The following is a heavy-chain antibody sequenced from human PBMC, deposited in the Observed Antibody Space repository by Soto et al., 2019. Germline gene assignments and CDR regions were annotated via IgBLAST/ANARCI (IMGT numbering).Heavy chain of an antibody. J-gene: IGHJ4*02. V-gene: IGHV1-69*06. CDR3: ASWRSYSGSYCFDY. CDR1: GGTFNTYT. Sequence: QVQLVQSGAEVKKPGSSVKVSCEASGGTFNTYTINWVRQAPGRGLEWMGQVIPMYDSVNYAESFQGRVTITADKSTNIAYMELSSLRSEDTALYFCASWRSYSGSYCFDYWGQGPLVIVSS. CDR2: VIPMYDSV. D-gene: IGHD1-26*01.